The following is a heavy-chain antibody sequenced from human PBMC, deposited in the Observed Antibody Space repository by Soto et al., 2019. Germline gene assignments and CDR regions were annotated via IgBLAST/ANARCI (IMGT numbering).Heavy chain of an antibody. CDR2: ISYDGSDK. V-gene: IGHV3-30*18. J-gene: IGHJ4*02. Sequence: PGGSLRLSCVASGFSFSDYGMHWVRQAPGKGLEWVSIISYDGSDKSYADSVKGRFTTSRDNSKNTLFLQMNSLRPEDTAVYFCAKDVAAITHIFENWGRGVLVTVSS. D-gene: IGHD5-12*01. CDR3: AKDVAAITHIFEN. CDR1: GFSFSDYG.